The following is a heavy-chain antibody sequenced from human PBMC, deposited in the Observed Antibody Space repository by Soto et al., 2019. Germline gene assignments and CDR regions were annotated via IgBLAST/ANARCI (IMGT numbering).Heavy chain of an antibody. Sequence: SETLSLTCTVSGGSISSYYWSWIRQPPGKGLEWIGYIYYSGSTNYNPSLKSRVTISIDTSKNQFSLKLSSVTAADTAVYYCARGYISPRPDSIPSYYYYMDVWGKGTTVTVSS. J-gene: IGHJ6*03. CDR2: IYYSGST. CDR1: GGSISSYY. D-gene: IGHD3-22*01. V-gene: IGHV4-59*01. CDR3: ARGYISPRPDSIPSYYYYMDV.